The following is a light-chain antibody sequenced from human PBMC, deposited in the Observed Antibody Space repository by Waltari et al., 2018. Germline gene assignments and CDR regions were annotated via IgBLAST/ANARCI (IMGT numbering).Light chain of an antibody. V-gene: IGKV1-39*01. Sequence: DIQMTQSPSSLSASVGSRVIITCRASQTITTHLNWYQQKPGKAPNLLIHGTSTLENWVPARFSGSGAGTDFTLTISSLQPDDFATYYCQQSYETPRTFGQGTRVDI. CDR1: QTITTH. CDR2: GTS. J-gene: IGKJ1*01. CDR3: QQSYETPRT.